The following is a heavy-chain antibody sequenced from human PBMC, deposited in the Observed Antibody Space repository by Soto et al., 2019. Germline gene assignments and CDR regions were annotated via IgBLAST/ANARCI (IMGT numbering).Heavy chain of an antibody. Sequence: QVQLVQSGAEVNKPGSSVKVSCKASGGTFSNYAISWVRQAPGQGLEWMGGIIPIFGTANYAQKFQGRVKITADESTSTAYMELSSLRSEDTAVYYCARDPSGSYPPGPDYWGQGTLVTVAS. CDR2: IIPIFGTA. CDR3: ARDPSGSYPPGPDY. J-gene: IGHJ4*02. D-gene: IGHD1-26*01. CDR1: GGTFSNYA. V-gene: IGHV1-69*12.